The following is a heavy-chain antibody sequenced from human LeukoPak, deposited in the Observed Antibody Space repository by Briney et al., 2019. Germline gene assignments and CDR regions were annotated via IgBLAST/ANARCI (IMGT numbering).Heavy chain of an antibody. V-gene: IGHV3-74*01. J-gene: IGHJ4*02. Sequence: PGGSLRLSCAASGFTFSNYWMHWVRQAPGKGLVWVSRIDGDGSSTSYADSVKGRFTISRDNSDNTLYLQMNSLRAEDTAVYYCAKDRDTTSSGTFDYWGQGTLVTVSS. CDR2: IDGDGSST. D-gene: IGHD6-13*01. CDR1: GFTFSNYW. CDR3: AKDRDTTSSGTFDY.